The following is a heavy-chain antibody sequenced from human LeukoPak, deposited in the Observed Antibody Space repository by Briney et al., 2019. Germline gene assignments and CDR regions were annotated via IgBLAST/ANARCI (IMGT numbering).Heavy chain of an antibody. V-gene: IGHV4-31*03. CDR1: GASISTGGYY. CDR2: IYYTGSV. CDR3: AREHTYYFGSQTSTLDV. Sequence: SETLSLTCTFSGASISTGGYYWTWIRQPPGEGLEWIGYIYYTGSVDYNPSLKSRLTISLDTSKNQFSLKLNSVTAADTAVYYCAREHTYYFGSQTSTLDVWGQGTAVTVSS. J-gene: IGHJ6*02. D-gene: IGHD3-10*01.